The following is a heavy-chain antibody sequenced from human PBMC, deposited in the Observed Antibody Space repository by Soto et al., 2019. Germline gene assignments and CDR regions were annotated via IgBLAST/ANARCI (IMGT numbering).Heavy chain of an antibody. CDR2: ISYSGST. J-gene: IGHJ5*02. CDR3: ARDVGLQHDTGYYDFWSGKNNWFDP. Sequence: SETLSLTCTVSGGSISGHYWSWIRQPPGKGLQYIGYISYSGSTNYNPSLKSRVTISVDTSNNQFSLRLSSVTAADTAVYYCARDVGLQHDTGYYDFWSGKNNWFDPWGQGILVTVTS. CDR1: GGSISGHY. D-gene: IGHD3-3*01. V-gene: IGHV4-59*11.